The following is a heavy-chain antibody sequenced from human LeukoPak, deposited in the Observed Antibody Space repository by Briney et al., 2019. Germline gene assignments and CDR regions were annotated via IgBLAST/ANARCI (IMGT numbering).Heavy chain of an antibody. CDR3: ATLTSGSYAH. D-gene: IGHD1-26*01. Sequence: HPGGSLRLSCSASGFTFSSYAMHWVRRAPGKGLEYVSGISDNGGRTYYANSVKGRFTISRDNSKNTLYLQMGSLRAEDMAVYYCATLTSGSYAHWGQGTLVTVSS. CDR2: ISDNGGRT. V-gene: IGHV3-64*01. CDR1: GFTFSSYA. J-gene: IGHJ4*02.